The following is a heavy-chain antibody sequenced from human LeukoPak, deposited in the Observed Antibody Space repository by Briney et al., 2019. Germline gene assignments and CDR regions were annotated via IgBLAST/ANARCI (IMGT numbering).Heavy chain of an antibody. CDR3: ARRGGPRGGYNWFDP. CDR1: GFTFSSYA. CDR2: ISGSGGST. J-gene: IGHJ5*02. D-gene: IGHD3-10*01. V-gene: IGHV3-23*01. Sequence: PGGSLRLSCAASGFTFSSYAMSWVRQAPGKGLEWVSAISGSGGSTYYADSVKGRFTISRDNSKNTLYLQMNSLRAEDTAVYYCARRGGPRGGYNWFDPWGQGTLVTVSS.